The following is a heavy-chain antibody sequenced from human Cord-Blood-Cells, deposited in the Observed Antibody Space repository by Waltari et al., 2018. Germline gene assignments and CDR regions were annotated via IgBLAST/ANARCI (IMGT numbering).Heavy chain of an antibody. D-gene: IGHD1-7*01. CDR2: IIPIFGTA. CDR3: ARAGVTGTTGCGNYYYYYGMDV. J-gene: IGHJ6*02. Sequence: PGSSVKVSCKASGGTFSSYAISWVRQAPGQGLEWMGGIIPIFGTANYAQKFQGRVTITADESTSTAYMELSSLRSEDTAVYYCARAGVTGTTGCGNYYYYYGMDVWGQGTTVTVSS. V-gene: IGHV1-69*01. CDR1: GGTFSSYA.